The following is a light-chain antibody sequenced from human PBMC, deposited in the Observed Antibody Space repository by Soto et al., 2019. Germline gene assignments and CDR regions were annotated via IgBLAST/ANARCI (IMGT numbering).Light chain of an antibody. CDR2: EVN. V-gene: IGLV2-14*01. J-gene: IGLJ3*02. CDR3: CSYTTNNTWV. CDR1: NSDVGAYNY. Sequence: QSALTQPASVSGSPGQSVTISCTGTNSDVGAYNYVSWYQEHPGKAPQLIIYEVNDRPSGVSTRCSASKSGNTASLTISGLQPADEADYYCCSYTTNNTWVFGGGTKLTVL.